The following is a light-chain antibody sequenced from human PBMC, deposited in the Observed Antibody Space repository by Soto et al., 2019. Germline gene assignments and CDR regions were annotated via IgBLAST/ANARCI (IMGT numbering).Light chain of an antibody. CDR1: QDISNH. Sequence: DIQMTQSLSSLSASVRDRVTITCQASQDISNHLNWYQQKPGKAPKLLIYDASNLETGVPSRFSGSGSGTDFTFTITSLQPEDVATYYCQQSENLPVTFGPGTKVDIK. CDR2: DAS. J-gene: IGKJ3*01. CDR3: QQSENLPVT. V-gene: IGKV1-33*01.